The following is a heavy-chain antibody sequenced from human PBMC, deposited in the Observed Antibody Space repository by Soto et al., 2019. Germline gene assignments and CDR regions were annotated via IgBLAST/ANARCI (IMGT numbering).Heavy chain of an antibody. V-gene: IGHV1-18*01. Sequence: QVHLVQSGPEVKKPGASVRVSCRASGYTFTNYGIGWVRQAPGQGLEWMGWINTYNGNTNYAQKLRGRLTMTTETSRNTAYMELSSLKSDDTAMYYCAKDGVHQTATVTGGYWGQGTLVTVSS. CDR3: AKDGVHQTATVTGGY. CDR1: GYTFTNYG. D-gene: IGHD2-2*01. CDR2: INTYNGNT. J-gene: IGHJ4*02.